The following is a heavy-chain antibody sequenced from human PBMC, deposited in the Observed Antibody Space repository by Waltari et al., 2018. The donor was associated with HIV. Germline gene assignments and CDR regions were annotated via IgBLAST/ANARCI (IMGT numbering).Heavy chain of an antibody. CDR3: ARASHYIEFSTFDGDYYFDL. CDR2: INSDGSTR. D-gene: IGHD3-9*01. V-gene: IGHV3-74*01. Sequence: VREGAGMGRVWVARINSDGSTRNYADAVKGRFVISRDNSRNTVYLQLNSVKGEDTAVYFCARASHYIEFSTFDGDYYFDLWGRGTRVAVSS. J-gene: IGHJ4*02.